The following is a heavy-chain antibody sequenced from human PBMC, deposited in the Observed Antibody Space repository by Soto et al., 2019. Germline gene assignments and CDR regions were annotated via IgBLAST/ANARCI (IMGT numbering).Heavy chain of an antibody. CDR2: ISWHSGTI. CDR3: VKEKLYSNYEYYFDY. Sequence: VQLVESGGGLVQPGRSLRISCAASGFSFRNYAMHWVRRAPGKGLEWVSGISWHSGTIGYADSVRGRFTISRDNAKNSLYLQMNSLRPEDTALYYCVKEKLYSNYEYYFDYWGQGTLVTVSS. D-gene: IGHD4-4*01. V-gene: IGHV3-9*01. J-gene: IGHJ4*02. CDR1: GFSFRNYA.